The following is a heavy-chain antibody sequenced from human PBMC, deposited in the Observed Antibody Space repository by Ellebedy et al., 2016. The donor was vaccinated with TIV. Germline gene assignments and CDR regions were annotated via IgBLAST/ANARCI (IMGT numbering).Heavy chain of an antibody. CDR1: GFTFSNYC. CDR3: AREAISYATSGYYFDY. V-gene: IGHV3-7*01. CDR2: IKQGGSDI. J-gene: IGHJ4*02. Sequence: PGGSLRLSCAAPGFTFSNYCMSWVRQAPGKGLEWVANIKQGGSDIHYADSVKGRFTISRDNAKSSLYLQMNSLRAEDTAVYYCAREAISYATSGYYFDYWGQGTLVTVSS. D-gene: IGHD3-16*01.